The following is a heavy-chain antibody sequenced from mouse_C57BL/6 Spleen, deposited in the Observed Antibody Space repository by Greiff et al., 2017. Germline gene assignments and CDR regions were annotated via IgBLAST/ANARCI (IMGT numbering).Heavy chain of an antibody. CDR3: ARILDGNFPFDY. CDR1: GYTFTSYW. CDR2: IDPSDSYT. D-gene: IGHD2-1*01. V-gene: IGHV1-50*01. J-gene: IGHJ2*01. Sequence: VQLQQSGAELVKPGASVKLSCKASGYTFTSYWMQWVKQRPGQGLEWIGEIDPSDSYTNYNQKFKGKATLTVDTSSSTAYMQLSSLTSEDSAVYYCARILDGNFPFDYWGQGTTLTVSS.